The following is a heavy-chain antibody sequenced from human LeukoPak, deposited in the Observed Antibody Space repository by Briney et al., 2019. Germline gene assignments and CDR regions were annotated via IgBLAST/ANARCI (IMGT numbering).Heavy chain of an antibody. V-gene: IGHV1-46*01. CDR1: GYTFTSYY. Sequence: ASVKVSCKASGYTFTSYYMHWVRQAPGQGLEWMGIINPSGGSTSYAQKFQGRVTMTRDTSTSTVYMELSSLRSEDTAVYYCARGIEQLWLQNWFDPWGPGTMVTVSS. CDR3: ARGIEQLWLQNWFDP. CDR2: INPSGGST. D-gene: IGHD5-18*01. J-gene: IGHJ3*01.